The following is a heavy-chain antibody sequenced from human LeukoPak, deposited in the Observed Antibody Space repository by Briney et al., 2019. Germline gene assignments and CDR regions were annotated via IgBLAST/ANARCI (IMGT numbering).Heavy chain of an antibody. Sequence: ASVKVSCKASGYTFTGYYMHWVRQAPGQGLEWMGWMNPNSGNTGYAQKFQGRVTMTRNTSITTAYMELSSLRSEDTAVYYCARGDGGTDYWGQGTLVAVSS. CDR3: ARGDGGTDY. J-gene: IGHJ4*02. V-gene: IGHV1-8*02. CDR2: MNPNSGNT. CDR1: GYTFTGYY. D-gene: IGHD3-16*01.